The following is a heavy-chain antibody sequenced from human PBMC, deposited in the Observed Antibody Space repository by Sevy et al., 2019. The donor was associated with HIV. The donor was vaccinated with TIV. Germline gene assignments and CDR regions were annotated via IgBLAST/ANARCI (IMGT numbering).Heavy chain of an antibody. CDR1: GYTFTSYG. Sequence: GTVKVSCKASGYTFTSYGISWVRQAPGQGLERRGWISAYNGNTNYAQKLQGRVTMTTDTSTSTAYMELRRLRSDDTAVYYCSRLVGGDSYGYVDYWGQGTMVTVSS. CDR2: ISAYNGNT. J-gene: IGHJ4*02. D-gene: IGHD5-18*01. V-gene: IGHV1-18*01. CDR3: SRLVGGDSYGYVDY.